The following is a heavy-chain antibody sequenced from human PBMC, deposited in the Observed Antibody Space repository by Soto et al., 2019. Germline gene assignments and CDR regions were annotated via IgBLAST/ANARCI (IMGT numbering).Heavy chain of an antibody. V-gene: IGHV4-39*01. CDR3: AGTRDTLDY. J-gene: IGHJ4*02. CDR2: IYYSGST. Sequence: SETLSLTCTVSGGSISSSSYYWGWIRQPPGKGLEWIGSIYYSGSTYYNPSLKSRVTISVDTSKNQFSLKLSSVTAADTAVYYCAGTRDTLDYWGQGTLVTVSS. CDR1: GGSISSSSYY. D-gene: IGHD2-8*01.